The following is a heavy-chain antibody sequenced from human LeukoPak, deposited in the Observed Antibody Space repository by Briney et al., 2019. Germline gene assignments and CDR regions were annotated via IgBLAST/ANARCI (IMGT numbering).Heavy chain of an antibody. Sequence: SETLSLTCTVSGGSISSHYWSWIRQPPGKGLEWIGYIYYSGSTNYNPSLKSRVTISVDTSKNQFSLKLSSVTAADTAVYYCARDCSSTSCYGMSYYYMDVWGKGTTVTVSS. CDR2: IYYSGST. CDR3: ARDCSSTSCYGMSYYYMDV. CDR1: GGSISSHY. V-gene: IGHV4-59*11. J-gene: IGHJ6*03. D-gene: IGHD2-2*01.